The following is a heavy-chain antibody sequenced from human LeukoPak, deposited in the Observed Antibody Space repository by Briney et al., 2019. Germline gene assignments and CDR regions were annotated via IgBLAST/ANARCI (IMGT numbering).Heavy chain of an antibody. V-gene: IGHV3-7*01. J-gene: IGHJ4*02. D-gene: IGHD3-22*01. CDR1: GFTFSSYW. Sequence: GGSLRLSCAASGFTFSSYWMSWVRQAPGKGLEWVANIKQDGSEKYYVDSVKGRFTISRDNAKNSLYLQMNSLRAEDTAVYYCARDVFVEYYYDSSGYYYGDRFDYWGQGTLVTVSS. CDR3: ARDVFVEYYYDSSGYYYGDRFDY. CDR2: IKQDGSEK.